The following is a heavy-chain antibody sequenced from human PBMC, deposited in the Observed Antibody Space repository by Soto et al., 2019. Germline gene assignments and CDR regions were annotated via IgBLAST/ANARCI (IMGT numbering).Heavy chain of an antibody. CDR3: AKDGNWNYPHHPES. V-gene: IGHV3-30*18. Sequence: RTLFGAASGCTCSSHGMHGVRQAQGKGLEWVTLVSYDGSNEYYADSVKGRFTISRDNSKNTLYLQMNSLRAEDTAVYYWAKDGNWNYPHHPESWGQGTPVTVSS. J-gene: IGHJ5*02. CDR1: GCTCSSHG. CDR2: VSYDGSNE. D-gene: IGHD1-7*01.